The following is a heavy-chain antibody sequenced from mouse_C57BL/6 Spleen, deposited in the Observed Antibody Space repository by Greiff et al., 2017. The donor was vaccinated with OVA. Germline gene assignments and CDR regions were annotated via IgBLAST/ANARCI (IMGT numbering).Heavy chain of an antibody. CDR3: AKNGGSGAMDD. Sequence: VQVVESGPGLVQPSPSLSISCTASGFSLTSYGVHWVRQSPGKGLEWLGAICSGGSTDYYAAFMSSLSITTDNSKSQVFLRMNSLQADDTAIYYCAKNGGSGAMDDWGQGTSVTV. CDR2: ICSGGST. V-gene: IGHV2-5*01. D-gene: IGHD3-1*01. CDR1: GFSLTSYG. J-gene: IGHJ4*01.